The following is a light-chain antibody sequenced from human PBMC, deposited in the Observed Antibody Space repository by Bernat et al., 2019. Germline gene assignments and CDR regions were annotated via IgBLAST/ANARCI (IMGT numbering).Light chain of an antibody. V-gene: IGKV1-39*01. Sequence: DIQMTQSPSPLTASVGDRVTIACRASQSISSYINWYQQKPGKAPNLLIFAASSLQSGVPSRFSGSGYGTDFTLTISSLQPEDFATYYCQQSYSTTRTVGQGTRLEIK. CDR1: QSISSY. CDR3: QQSYSTTRT. J-gene: IGKJ5*01. CDR2: AAS.